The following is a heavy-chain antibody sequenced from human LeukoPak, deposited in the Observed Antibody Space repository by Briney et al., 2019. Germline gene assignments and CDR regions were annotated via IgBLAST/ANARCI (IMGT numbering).Heavy chain of an antibody. CDR1: GFTFSSYW. D-gene: IGHD5-18*01. V-gene: IGHV3-7*01. CDR2: IKQDGSEK. Sequence: GGSLRLSWAASGFTFSSYWMSWVRQAPGKGLEGVANIKQDGSEKYYVDSVKGRFTISRDNAKNSLYLQMNSLRAEDTAVYYCAREGYSYGHDAFDIWGQGTMVTVSS. CDR3: AREGYSYGHDAFDI. J-gene: IGHJ3*02.